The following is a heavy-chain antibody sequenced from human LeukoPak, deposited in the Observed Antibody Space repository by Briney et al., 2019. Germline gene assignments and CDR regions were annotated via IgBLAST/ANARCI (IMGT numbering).Heavy chain of an antibody. CDR3: ARVGDGYKANLDY. CDR1: GYTFTSYD. J-gene: IGHJ4*02. D-gene: IGHD5-24*01. V-gene: IGHV1-8*01. Sequence: ASVKVSCKASGYTFTSYDINWVRQATGQGLEWMGWMNPNSGNTGYAQKFQGRVTMTRDTSTSTVYMELSSLRSEDTAEYYCARVGDGYKANLDYWGQGTLVTVSS. CDR2: MNPNSGNT.